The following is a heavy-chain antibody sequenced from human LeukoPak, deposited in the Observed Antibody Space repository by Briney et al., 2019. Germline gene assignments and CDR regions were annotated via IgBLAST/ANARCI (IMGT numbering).Heavy chain of an antibody. CDR3: ARTGGSFYLYYYMDV. CDR1: GGSISSSDYY. V-gene: IGHV4-39*07. Sequence: SETLSLTCTVSGGSISSSDYYWGWIRQPPGKGLEWIGSIYYSVTTYYNPSLKSRVTISVDTSKNQFSLKLNSVTAADTAVYYCARTGGSFYLYYYMDVWGKGTTVTVSS. D-gene: IGHD1-26*01. J-gene: IGHJ6*03. CDR2: IYYSVTT.